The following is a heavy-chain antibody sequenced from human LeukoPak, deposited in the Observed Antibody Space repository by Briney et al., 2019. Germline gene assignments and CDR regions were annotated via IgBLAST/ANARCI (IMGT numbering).Heavy chain of an antibody. CDR1: GFTFSSYA. Sequence: GGSLRLSCAASGFTFSSYAVNWVRQAPGKGLEWVSAITSSYIREHYADSVKGRFTISRDNSKNTLYLQLDSLRAEDTAVYYCARERRSFSLVRGVPAAFDYWGQEALVTVSS. J-gene: IGHJ4*02. V-gene: IGHV3-23*05. CDR3: ARERRSFSLVRGVPAAFDY. D-gene: IGHD3-10*01. CDR2: ITSSYIRE.